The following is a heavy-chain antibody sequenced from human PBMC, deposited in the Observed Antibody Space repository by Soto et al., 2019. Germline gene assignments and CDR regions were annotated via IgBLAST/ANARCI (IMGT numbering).Heavy chain of an antibody. D-gene: IGHD2-2*01. CDR1: GGSISSGGYS. Sequence: SQTLPLTRAVSGGSISSGGYSWSWIRQPPGKGLEWIGYIYHSGSTYYNPSLKSRVTISVDRSKNQFPLKLSSVTAADTAVYYCARVPDRWGQGTLVTVSS. V-gene: IGHV4-30-2*01. CDR3: ARVPDR. J-gene: IGHJ5*02. CDR2: IYHSGST.